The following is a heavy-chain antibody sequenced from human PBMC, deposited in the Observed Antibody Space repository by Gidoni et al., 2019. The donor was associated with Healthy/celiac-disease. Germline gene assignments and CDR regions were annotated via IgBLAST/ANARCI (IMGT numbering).Heavy chain of an antibody. D-gene: IGHD1-1*01. CDR1: GFTFSNAW. CDR3: TTGYPWNDYALDI. J-gene: IGHJ3*02. CDR2: IKSKTDGGTT. V-gene: IGHV3-15*01. Sequence: EVQLVESGGGLVKPGGSLRLSCATSGFTFSNAWMSWVRQAPGKGLEWVGRIKSKTDGGTTDYAAPVKGRFTISRDDSKNTLYLQMNSLKTEDTAVYYCTTGYPWNDYALDIWGQGTMVTGSS.